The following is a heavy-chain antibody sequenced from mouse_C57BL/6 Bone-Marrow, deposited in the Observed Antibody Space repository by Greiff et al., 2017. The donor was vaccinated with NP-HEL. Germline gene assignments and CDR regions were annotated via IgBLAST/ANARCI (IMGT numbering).Heavy chain of an antibody. CDR3: ARGGYYGSSCAMDY. CDR2: INPNDGGT. V-gene: IGHV1-18*01. CDR1: GYTFTDYN. D-gene: IGHD1-1*01. Sequence: EVQLQQSGPELVKPWASVKIPCKASGYTFTDYNMDWVKQSHGKSLEWIGDINPNDGGTIYNQKFPGKATLTVDKSSSTAYRERRSLTSEDTAVYYCARGGYYGSSCAMDYWGKGTSVTGSS. J-gene: IGHJ4*01.